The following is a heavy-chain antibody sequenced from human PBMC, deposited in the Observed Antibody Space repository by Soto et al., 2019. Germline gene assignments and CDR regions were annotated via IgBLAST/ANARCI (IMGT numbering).Heavy chain of an antibody. CDR2: IYHGGST. D-gene: IGHD3-22*01. V-gene: IGHV4-38-2*01. CDR1: GSSIGSGYY. J-gene: IGHJ5*02. Sequence: TLSLTLAVSGSSIGSGYYWCWLRQPPGKGLEWIWSIYHGGSTYYNPSLNSRVTLSIDMTNNHVSLILNSVTAADTAVYYCARVGPWVPYYYDSSPYTFENWFDPWGQGTLVTVS. CDR3: ARVGPWVPYYYDSSPYTFENWFDP.